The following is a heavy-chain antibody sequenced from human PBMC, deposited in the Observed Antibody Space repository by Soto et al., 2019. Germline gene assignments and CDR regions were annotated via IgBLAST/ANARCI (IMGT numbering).Heavy chain of an antibody. D-gene: IGHD3-9*01. CDR1: GFTFSSYA. CDR2: ISGGGGSI. V-gene: IGHV3-23*01. CDR3: AKIAYYDILSGSRKYNWFDP. Sequence: EVQLLESGGGLVQPGGSLRLSCAASGFTFSSYAMTWVRQAPGKGLEWVSGISGGGGSIYYADSVKGRFTISRDSSKNTLYLQMNSLRAGDTAVYYCAKIAYYDILSGSRKYNWFDPWGQGTMVTVSS. J-gene: IGHJ5*02.